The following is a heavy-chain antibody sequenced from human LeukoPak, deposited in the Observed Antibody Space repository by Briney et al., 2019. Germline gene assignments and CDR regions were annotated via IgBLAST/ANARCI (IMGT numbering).Heavy chain of an antibody. V-gene: IGHV1-69*13. CDR3: ARSLPITMIVVAPYYYYGMDV. CDR1: GGTFSSYA. CDR2: IIPILGTA. Sequence: VASVKVSCKASGGTFSSYAISWVRQAPGQGLEWMGGIIPILGTANYAQKFQGRVTITADESTSTAYMELSSLRSEDTAVYYCARSLPITMIVVAPYYYYGMDVWGQGTTVTVSS. D-gene: IGHD3-22*01. J-gene: IGHJ6*02.